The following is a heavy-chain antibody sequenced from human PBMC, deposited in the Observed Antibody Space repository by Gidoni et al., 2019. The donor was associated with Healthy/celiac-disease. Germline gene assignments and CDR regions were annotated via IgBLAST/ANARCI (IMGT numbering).Heavy chain of an antibody. D-gene: IGHD6-13*01. CDR3: AKERSFSSWPLGY. J-gene: IGHJ4*02. CDR2: ISYDGSNK. Sequence: QVQLVASAGGVVQPGRSLRLSCGASGFTVSSYGMHWVRQAPGKGLEWVAVISYDGSNKYYADTVQGRFTISRDNSKNTLYLQMNSLRAEDTAVYYCAKERSFSSWPLGYWGQGTLVTVSS. CDR1: GFTVSSYG. V-gene: IGHV3-30*18.